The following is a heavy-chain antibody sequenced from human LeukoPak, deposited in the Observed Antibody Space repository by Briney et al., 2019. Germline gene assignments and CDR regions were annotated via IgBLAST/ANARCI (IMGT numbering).Heavy chain of an antibody. CDR1: GFTFSSYG. D-gene: IGHD3-22*01. CDR3: AKNRDSSDYPRDFDY. J-gene: IGHJ4*02. CDR2: IRHDGSYQ. Sequence: GGSLRLSCAAFGFTFSSYGMHWVRQTPGKGLEWVAFIRHDGSYQQYADSVKGRFTVSRDNSKDMVYLQMNSVRTEDTAVYYCAKNRDSSDYPRDFDYWGQGTLVTVSS. V-gene: IGHV3-30*02.